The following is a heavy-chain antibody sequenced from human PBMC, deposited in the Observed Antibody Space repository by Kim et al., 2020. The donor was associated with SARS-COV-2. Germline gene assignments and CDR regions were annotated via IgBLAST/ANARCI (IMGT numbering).Heavy chain of an antibody. CDR3: ARGELVVVTVVPGTTDN. CDR2: ISSSGSTI. V-gene: IGHV3-48*03. J-gene: IGHJ4*02. D-gene: IGHD2-21*02. CDR1: GFTFSSYE. Sequence: GGSLRLSCAASGFTFSSYEMNWVRQAPGKGLEWVSYISSSGSTIYYADPVKGRFTIFRDYAKNSLYLQMNSLRAEDTAVYYCARGELVVVTVVPGTTDNWGQGTLVTVSS.